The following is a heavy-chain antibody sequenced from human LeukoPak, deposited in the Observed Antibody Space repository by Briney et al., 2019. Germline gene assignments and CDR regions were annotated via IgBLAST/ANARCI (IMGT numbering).Heavy chain of an antibody. J-gene: IGHJ4*02. V-gene: IGHV1-46*01. D-gene: IGHD4-17*01. CDR2: INPSGGST. CDR1: GYTFTSYY. CDR3: ARDLRPTTVTTGGDY. Sequence: ASVKVSCKASGYTFTSYYMHWVRQAPGQGLEWMGIINPSGGSTSYAQKFQGRVTVTRDTSTSTVCMELSSLRSEDTAVYYCARDLRPTTVTTGGDYWGQGTLVTVSS.